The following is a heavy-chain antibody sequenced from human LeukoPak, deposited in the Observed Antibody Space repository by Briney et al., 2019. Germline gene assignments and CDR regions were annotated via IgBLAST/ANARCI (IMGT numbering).Heavy chain of an antibody. Sequence: GGSLRLSCAASGFTFSNAWMNWVRQAPGKGLEWVSGISGGGGSTYYANSVKGRFTISRDSSKNTLYLQMNSLRAEDTAVYYCAKDRYSGSGSYYAYYYYGMDVWGQGTTVTVSS. D-gene: IGHD3-10*01. J-gene: IGHJ6*02. V-gene: IGHV3-23*01. CDR2: ISGGGGST. CDR1: GFTFSNAW. CDR3: AKDRYSGSGSYYAYYYYGMDV.